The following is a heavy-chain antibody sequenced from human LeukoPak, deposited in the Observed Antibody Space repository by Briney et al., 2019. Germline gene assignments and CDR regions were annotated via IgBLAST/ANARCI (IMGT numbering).Heavy chain of an antibody. CDR2: ISGSGGST. CDR3: AKDLSYCSSTSCYTPTSFDY. CDR1: GFTFSSYA. V-gene: IGHV3-23*01. J-gene: IGHJ4*02. Sequence: QPGGSLRLSCAASGFTFSSYAMSWVRQAPGKGLEWVSAISGSGGSTYYADSVKGRFTISRDNSKNTLYLQMNSLRAEDTAVYYCAKDLSYCSSTSCYTPTSFDYWGQGTLVTVSS. D-gene: IGHD2-2*02.